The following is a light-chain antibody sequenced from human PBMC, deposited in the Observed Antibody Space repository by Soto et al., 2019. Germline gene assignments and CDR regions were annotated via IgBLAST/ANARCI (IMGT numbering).Light chain of an antibody. CDR2: EAS. CDR3: HQHGDCPPGAT. Sequence: EIVMTPSPATLSLSPGDRATLTCRASLSISNSLAWYQQTPGHAPRLLIYEASSRTTGIPARFSGSGSGTDFTLTISSIEPEDYAVYYCHQHGDCPPGATFGQGTRLEIK. V-gene: IGKV3-11*01. J-gene: IGKJ5*01. CDR1: LSISNS.